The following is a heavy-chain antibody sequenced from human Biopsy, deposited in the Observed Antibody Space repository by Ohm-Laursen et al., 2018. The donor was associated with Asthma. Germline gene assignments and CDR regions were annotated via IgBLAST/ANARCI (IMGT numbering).Heavy chain of an antibody. J-gene: IGHJ6*02. D-gene: IGHD3-22*01. CDR3: ARRAPTGIVVPPVGGGMDA. CDR2: IYDSGST. Sequence: TLSLTCTVSGGSISSYYWSWIRRPPGKGREWIGYIYDSGSTNYNPSLKSRVTISVDTSKNQFSLKLSSVTAADTAVYYCARRAPTGIVVPPVGGGMDARGQGTTVTVSS. V-gene: IGHV4-59*13. CDR1: GGSISSYY.